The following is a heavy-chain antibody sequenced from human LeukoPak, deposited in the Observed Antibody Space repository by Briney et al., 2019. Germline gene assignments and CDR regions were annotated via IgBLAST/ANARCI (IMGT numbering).Heavy chain of an antibody. CDR2: MNPNSGNT. D-gene: IGHD3-22*01. V-gene: IGHV1-8*03. CDR1: GYTFTSYD. Sequence: GASVKVSCKASGYTFTSYDINWVRQATGQGLEWMGWMNPNSGNTGYAQKFQGRVTITRNTSISTAYMELSSLRSEDTAVYYYARDTFDSSGYYGYWGQGTLVTVSS. J-gene: IGHJ4*02. CDR3: ARDTFDSSGYYGY.